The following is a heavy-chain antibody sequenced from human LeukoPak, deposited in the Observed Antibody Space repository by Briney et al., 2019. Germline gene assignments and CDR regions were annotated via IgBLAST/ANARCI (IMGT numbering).Heavy chain of an antibody. CDR2: IYYSGST. Sequence: PSETLSHTCTVSGGSMSSYYWSWIRQPPGKGVEWIGYIYYSGSTNYNPSLKSRVTISVDTPKNQFSLKLTSVTAADTAVYYCARDRWRLQPDYWGQGVLVTVSS. J-gene: IGHJ4*02. CDR1: GGSMSSYY. CDR3: ARDRWRLQPDY. D-gene: IGHD5-24*01. V-gene: IGHV4-59*01.